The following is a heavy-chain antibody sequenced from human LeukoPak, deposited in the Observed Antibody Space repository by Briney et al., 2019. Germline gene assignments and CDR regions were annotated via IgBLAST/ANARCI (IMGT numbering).Heavy chain of an antibody. J-gene: IGHJ4*02. CDR1: GYSISGGYY. CDR2: IYHSGYT. D-gene: IGHD2-21*01. Sequence: SETLSLTCNVSGYSISGGYYWAWIRQPPGKGLEWIGSIYHSGYTHYNPSLKGRVTISVDMSKNDFSLKVSSVAAADTAIYYCPRDLIPTHYFDYWGQGTLVTVSS. V-gene: IGHV4-38-2*02. CDR3: PRDLIPTHYFDY.